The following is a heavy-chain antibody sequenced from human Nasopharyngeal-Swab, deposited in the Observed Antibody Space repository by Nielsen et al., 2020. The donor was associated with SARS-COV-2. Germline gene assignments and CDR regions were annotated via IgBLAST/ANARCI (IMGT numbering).Heavy chain of an antibody. CDR2: IKQDGSEK. Sequence: VRQMPGKGLEWVANIKQDGSEKYYVDPVKGRFTISRDNAKNSLYLQMNSLRAEDTAVYYCARVRGSYSFDYWGQGTLVTVSS. D-gene: IGHD1-26*01. J-gene: IGHJ4*02. CDR3: ARVRGSYSFDY. V-gene: IGHV3-7*02.